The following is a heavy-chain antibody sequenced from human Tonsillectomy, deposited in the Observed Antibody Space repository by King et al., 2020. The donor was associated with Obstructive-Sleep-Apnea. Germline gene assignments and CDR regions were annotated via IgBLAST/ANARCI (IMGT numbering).Heavy chain of an antibody. V-gene: IGHV3-30*02. Sequence: VQLVESGGGVVLPGGSLRLSCAAAGFYFSSHGMHWVRQAPGKGLEWGAFMEYDGSNKYYADSVEGRFSISRDNSKNRLYLQMNSLRAEDTAVYYCANNQDGIAYWGQGTLVTVSS. D-gene: IGHD1-14*01. J-gene: IGHJ4*02. CDR1: GFYFSSHG. CDR2: MEYDGSNK. CDR3: ANNQDGIAY.